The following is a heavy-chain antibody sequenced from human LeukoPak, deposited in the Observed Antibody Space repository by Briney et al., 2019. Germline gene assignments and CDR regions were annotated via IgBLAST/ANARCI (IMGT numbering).Heavy chain of an antibody. CDR3: ARRFGSSWTDAFDI. Sequence: GASLQISCKGSGYSFTSYWIGWVRPMPGKGLEWMGIIYPGDSDTRYSPSFQGQVTISADKSISTAYLQWSSLKASDTATYYCARRFGSSWTDAFDIWGQGTMVTVSS. CDR2: IYPGDSDT. CDR1: GYSFTSYW. V-gene: IGHV5-51*01. J-gene: IGHJ3*02. D-gene: IGHD6-13*01.